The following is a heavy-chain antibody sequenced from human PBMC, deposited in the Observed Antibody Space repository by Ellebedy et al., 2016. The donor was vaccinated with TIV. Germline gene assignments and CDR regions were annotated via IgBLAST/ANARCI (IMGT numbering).Heavy chain of an antibody. V-gene: IGHV4-34*01. CDR2: INHSGST. CDR1: GGSFSGYD. CDR3: ARHSSAVVTPYISWYFDL. Sequence: MPSETLSLTCAVYGGSFSGYDWSWIRQPPGKGLEWIGEINHSGSTNYNRSLKSRVTISVDTSKNHFYLKLSSVTAAETAVYYCARHSSAVVTPYISWYFDLWGRGTLVTVSS. D-gene: IGHD4-23*01. J-gene: IGHJ2*01.